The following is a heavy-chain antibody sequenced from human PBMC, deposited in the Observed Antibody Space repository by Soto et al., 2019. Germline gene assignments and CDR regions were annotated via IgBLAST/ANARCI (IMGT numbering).Heavy chain of an antibody. V-gene: IGHV1-69*13. CDR3: ASSSSFNYYYYYGMDV. J-gene: IGHJ6*02. D-gene: IGHD6-6*01. Sequence: SVKVSCKASGGTFSSYAISWVRQAPGQGLEWMGGIIPIFGTANYAQKFQGRVTITADESTSTAYMELSSLRSEDTAVYYCASSSSFNYYYYYGMDVWGQGTTVTVSS. CDR1: GGTFSSYA. CDR2: IIPIFGTA.